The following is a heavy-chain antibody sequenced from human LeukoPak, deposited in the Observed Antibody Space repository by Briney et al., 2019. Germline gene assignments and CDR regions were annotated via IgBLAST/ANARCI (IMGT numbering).Heavy chain of an antibody. V-gene: IGHV1-8*03. J-gene: IGHJ4*02. CDR2: MNPNSGNT. CDR3: ARGNKNTIFGVVIISKRRYFDY. Sequence: ASVKVSCKASGYTFTSYDINWVRQATGQGLEWMGWMNPNSGNTGYAQKFQGRVTITRNTSISTAYMELSSLRSEDTAVYYCARGNKNTIFGVVIISKRRYFDYWGQGTLVTVSS. D-gene: IGHD3-3*01. CDR1: GYTFTSYD.